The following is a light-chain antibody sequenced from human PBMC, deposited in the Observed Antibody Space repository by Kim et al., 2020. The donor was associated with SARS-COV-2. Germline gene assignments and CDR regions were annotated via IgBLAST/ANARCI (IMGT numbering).Light chain of an antibody. J-gene: IGLJ3*02. CDR1: SNIAGNQG. V-gene: IGLV10-54*02. Sequence: TATRSGRLNSNIAGNQGAAWLQQHQGHPPNLLSYRNNNRPSGISERFSASRSGNTASLTITGLQPEDEADYYCSALDSSLSARVFGGGTQLTVL. CDR2: RNN. CDR3: SALDSSLSARV.